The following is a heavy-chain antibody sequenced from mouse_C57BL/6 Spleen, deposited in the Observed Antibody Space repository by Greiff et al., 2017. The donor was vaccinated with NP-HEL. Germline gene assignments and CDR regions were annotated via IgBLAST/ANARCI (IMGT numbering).Heavy chain of an antibody. J-gene: IGHJ2*01. CDR2: IYPGDGDT. CDR1: GYAFSSYW. D-gene: IGHD1-1*02. Sequence: VQLQQSGAELVKPGASVKISCKASGYAFSSYWMNWVKQRPGKGLEWIGQIYPGDGDTNYNGKFKGKATLTADKSSSTAYMQLSSLTSEDSAVYFCARRGVGGMGYFDYWGQSTTLTVSS. V-gene: IGHV1-80*01. CDR3: ARRGVGGMGYFDY.